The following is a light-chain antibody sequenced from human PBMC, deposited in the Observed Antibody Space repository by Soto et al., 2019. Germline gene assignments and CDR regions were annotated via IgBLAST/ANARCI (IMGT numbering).Light chain of an antibody. V-gene: IGLV1-40*01. CDR3: QSYDTSLSAYV. CDR1: SSNIGANND. J-gene: IGLJ1*01. CDR2: DNT. Sequence: QSVLTQPPSVSGAPGQRVTISCTGSSSNIGANNDVHWYQQLPGTAPKLLIYDNTNRPSGVPGRFSGPKSGTSASLAITGHQAEDEADYYCQSYDTSLSAYVFGTGTKVTVL.